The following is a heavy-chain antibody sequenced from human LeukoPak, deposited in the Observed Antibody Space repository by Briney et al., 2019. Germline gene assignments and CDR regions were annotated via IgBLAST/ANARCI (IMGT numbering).Heavy chain of an antibody. CDR3: ARDGGSSFDY. Sequence: ASVKVSCKASGYTFTDYFIHWVRQAPGQGLEWMGRINPDSGGTNYAQKLQGRVTMTTDTSTSTAYMELRSLRSDDTAVYYCARDGGSSFDYWGQGTLVTVSS. J-gene: IGHJ4*02. D-gene: IGHD2-15*01. CDR1: GYTFTDYF. CDR2: INPDSGGT. V-gene: IGHV1-2*06.